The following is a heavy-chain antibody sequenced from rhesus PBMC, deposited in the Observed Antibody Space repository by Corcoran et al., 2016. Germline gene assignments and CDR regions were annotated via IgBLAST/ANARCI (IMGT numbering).Heavy chain of an antibody. V-gene: IGHV3-178*01. CDR1: GFTFSDYY. Sequence: EVQLVESGGGLAKPGGSLRLSCAASGFTFSDYYMDWVRQAPGKGVEWVSRISNGGDRKWYEHYVKDRFTISRENAKNTMYLQRNSRRPGDTAVYFCTRANWGSDYWGQGVLVTVSS. CDR2: ISNGGDRK. D-gene: IGHD7-45*01. J-gene: IGHJ4*01. CDR3: TRANWGSDY.